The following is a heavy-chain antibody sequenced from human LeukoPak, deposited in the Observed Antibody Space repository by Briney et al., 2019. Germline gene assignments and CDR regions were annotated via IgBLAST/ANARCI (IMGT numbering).Heavy chain of an antibody. CDR3: ARGLRAARVYYYYGMDV. V-gene: IGHV4-34*01. CDR2: INHSGST. D-gene: IGHD2-15*01. CDR1: GGSFSGYY. Sequence: SETQSLTCTVYGGSFSGYYWSWVRQPPGKGLEWIGEINHSGSTNYNPSLKSRVTISVDTSKNQFSLKLSSVTAADTAVYYCARGLRAARVYYYYGMDVWGQGTTVTVSS. J-gene: IGHJ6*02.